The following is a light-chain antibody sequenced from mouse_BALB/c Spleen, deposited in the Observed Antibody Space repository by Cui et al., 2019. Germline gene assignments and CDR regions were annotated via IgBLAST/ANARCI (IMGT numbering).Light chain of an antibody. V-gene: IGKV14-111*01. CDR2: RAS. J-gene: IGKJ5*01. CDR1: QDINSY. Sequence: DINMTHSPSFMHASVRERGTIACKAGQDINSYLSWFQQKPGKSPKTLIYRASRLVDGVPSRFSGSGTGQDYSLTISSLEYEDMGSYYCVQYDEFPLTFSAGTKLEVK. CDR3: VQYDEFPLT.